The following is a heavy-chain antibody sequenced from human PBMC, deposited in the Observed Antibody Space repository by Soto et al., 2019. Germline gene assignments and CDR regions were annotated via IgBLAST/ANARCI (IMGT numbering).Heavy chain of an antibody. CDR1: GFTFSSYW. V-gene: IGHV3-74*01. Sequence: EVQLVESGGRLVQPGGSRRLSCAASGFTFSSYWRPGFRQVPGRGLVWDSRFSVYGSSTSYATSVRARFIISRDNAKNTLYLQLNSLRAEDTAVYYCARGTVRDHDFGDHWGQGTLVAVSS. D-gene: IGHD4-17*01. J-gene: IGHJ4*02. CDR2: FSVYGSST. CDR3: ARGTVRDHDFGDH.